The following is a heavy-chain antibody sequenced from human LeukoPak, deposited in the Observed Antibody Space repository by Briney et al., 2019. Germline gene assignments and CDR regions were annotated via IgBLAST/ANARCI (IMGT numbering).Heavy chain of an antibody. D-gene: IGHD3-16*01. Sequence: GSLRLSCAASGFTFSNYAMSWVRQAPGKGLEWVSGKSGSGGSTYYADSVKGRFTISRDNSKNTLYLQMNSLRAEDTAVYYCAKRSSTDVWGSYADYWGQGTLVTVSS. J-gene: IGHJ4*02. CDR2: KSGSGGST. CDR3: AKRSSTDVWGSYADY. V-gene: IGHV3-23*01. CDR1: GFTFSNYA.